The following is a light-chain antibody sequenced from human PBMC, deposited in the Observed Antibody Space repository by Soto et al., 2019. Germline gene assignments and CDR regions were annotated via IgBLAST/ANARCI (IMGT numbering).Light chain of an antibody. J-gene: IGKJ4*01. CDR3: QQRQNWPPLT. Sequence: VLTQSQATLSLSPGERATLSCRASQSVNTYLAWYQQRPGQAPRLLIYDASNRAAGIPARFSGSGSGTDFTLTISSLEPEDFAVYYCQQRQNWPPLTFGGGSVVEIK. CDR2: DAS. CDR1: QSVNTY. V-gene: IGKV3-11*01.